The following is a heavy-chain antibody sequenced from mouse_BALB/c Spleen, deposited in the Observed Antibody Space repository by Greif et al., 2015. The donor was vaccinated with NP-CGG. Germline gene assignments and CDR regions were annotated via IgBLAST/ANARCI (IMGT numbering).Heavy chain of an antibody. V-gene: IGHV2-9*02. J-gene: IGHJ2*01. D-gene: IGHD2-1*01. CDR1: GFSLPSYG. CDR2: IWAGGST. CDR3: ARDGNYY. Sequence: VLLVESGPGLVAPSQSLSLTCPVSGFSLPSYGVHWVRQPPGKGLEWLGVIWAGGSTNYHSALLSRLSSSKENSKSQVCGKTNRLQTDDTAMDYWARDGNYYGGQGTTLTVTA.